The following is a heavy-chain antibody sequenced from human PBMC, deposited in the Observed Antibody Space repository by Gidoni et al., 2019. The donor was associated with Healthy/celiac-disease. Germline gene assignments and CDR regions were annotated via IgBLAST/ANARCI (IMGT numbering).Heavy chain of an antibody. J-gene: IGHJ4*02. CDR3: AKDRYDGSGSYSASQSCDY. D-gene: IGHD3-10*01. CDR1: GSTFSISA. Sequence: VQLLESGGGLVPPGGSLRLSCAASGSTFSISAMSWVRPAPGKGLEWVSAISGSGGSTYYADAVKGRFTISRDNSKNTLYLQMNSLRAEDTAVYYCAKDRYDGSGSYSASQSCDYWGQGTLVTVSS. V-gene: IGHV3-23*01. CDR2: ISGSGGST.